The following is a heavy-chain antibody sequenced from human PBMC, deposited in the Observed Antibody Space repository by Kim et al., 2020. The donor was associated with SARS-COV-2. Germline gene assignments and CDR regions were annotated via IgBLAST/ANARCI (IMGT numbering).Heavy chain of an antibody. J-gene: IGHJ3*02. CDR3: AKAGVFRYFDWLLPGGGDGFDI. V-gene: IGHV3-23*01. CDR1: GFTFSSYV. D-gene: IGHD3-9*01. Sequence: GGSLRLSCAASGFTFSSYVMSWVRQAPGKGLEWVSAISDSGGSTYYADSVKGRFTISRDNSKNTLYLQMNSLRAEDTAVYYCAKAGVFRYFDWLLPGGGDGFDIWGQGTMVSVSS. CDR2: ISDSGGST.